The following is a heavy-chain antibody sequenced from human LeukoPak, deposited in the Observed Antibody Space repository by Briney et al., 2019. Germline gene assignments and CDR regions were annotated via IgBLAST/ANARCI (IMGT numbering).Heavy chain of an antibody. CDR2: IYYSGST. CDR3: ARSLWFGKYYFDY. CDR1: GGSVSSSSYY. D-gene: IGHD3-10*01. J-gene: IGHJ4*02. Sequence: SETLSLTCTVSGGSVSSSSYYWGWIRQPPGKGLEWIGSIYYSGSTYYNPSLKSLVTISVDTSKNQFSLKLSSVTAADTAVYYCARSLWFGKYYFDYWGQGTLVTVSS. V-gene: IGHV4-39*01.